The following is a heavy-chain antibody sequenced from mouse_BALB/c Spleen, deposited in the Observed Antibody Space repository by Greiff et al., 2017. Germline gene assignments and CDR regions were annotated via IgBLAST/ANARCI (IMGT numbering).Heavy chain of an antibody. CDR1: GYTFTSYW. V-gene: IGHV1S81*02. CDR3: ARQSYYAMDY. CDR2: INPSNGRT. J-gene: IGHJ4*01. Sequence: VQLQQPGAELVKPGASVKLSCKASGYTFTSYWMHWVKQRPGQGLEWIGEINPSNGRTNYNEKFKSKATLTVDKSSSTAYMQLSSLTSEDSAVYYCARQSYYAMDYWGQGSSVTVSS.